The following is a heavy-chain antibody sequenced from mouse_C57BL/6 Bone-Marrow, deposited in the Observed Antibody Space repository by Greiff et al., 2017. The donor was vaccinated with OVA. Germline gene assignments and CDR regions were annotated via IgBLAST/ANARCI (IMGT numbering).Heavy chain of an antibody. CDR2: IWSGGST. J-gene: IGHJ1*03. CDR1: GFSLTSYG. Sequence: VQLQQSGPGLVQPSQSLSITCTVSGFSLTSYGVHWVRQSPGKGLEWLGVIWSGGSTDYNAAFISSLSISKDNSKSQVFFKMNSLQADDTAIYYCATDGYYWYFDVWGTGTTVTVSS. CDR3: ATDGYYWYFDV. D-gene: IGHD2-3*01. V-gene: IGHV2-2*01.